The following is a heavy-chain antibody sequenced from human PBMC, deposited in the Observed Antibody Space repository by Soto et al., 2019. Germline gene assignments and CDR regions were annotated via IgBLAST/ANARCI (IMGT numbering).Heavy chain of an antibody. D-gene: IGHD4-17*01. J-gene: IGHJ4*02. CDR1: GFTFSSYA. CDR3: AKDAVSGDGVWLAHD. Sequence: PGGSLRLSCAASGFTFSSYAMIWIRQVPGKGLEWVSGIYGNGGEIHYADSVKGRFTIARDNSAYSVYLQMNNLRVEDTAIYYCAKDAVSGDGVWLAHDWGQGXVVTVSS. V-gene: IGHV3-23*01. CDR2: IYGNGGEI.